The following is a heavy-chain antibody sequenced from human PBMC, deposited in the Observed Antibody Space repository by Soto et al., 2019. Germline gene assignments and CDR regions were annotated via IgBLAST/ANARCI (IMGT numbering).Heavy chain of an antibody. V-gene: IGHV4-30-4*01. D-gene: IGHD2-15*01. J-gene: IGHJ4*02. CDR2: ISYSGST. CDR3: ATMGTPATGLYFFDY. CDR1: GGSISSGNYY. Sequence: QVQLQESGPGLLEPSQTLALTCNVSGGSISSGNYYWSRIRQPPGKGLEWIGFISYSGSTYYSTSLKSRVTISVDTSKSQFSLNLSFVTAADTAVYYCATMGTPATGLYFFDYWGQGSLVTVSS.